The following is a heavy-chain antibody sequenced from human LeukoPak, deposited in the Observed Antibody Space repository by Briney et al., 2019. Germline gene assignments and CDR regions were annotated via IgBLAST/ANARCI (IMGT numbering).Heavy chain of an antibody. V-gene: IGHV4-34*01. CDR3: ARHRGLDP. D-gene: IGHD2-21*01. CDR1: GGSISSYY. J-gene: IGHJ5*02. CDR2: INHSGST. Sequence: SETLSLTCTVSGGSISSYYWSWIRQPPGKGLEWIGEINHSGSTNYNPSLKSRLTISLDTSKNQFSLELNSVTAADTAVYYCARHRGLDPWGQGTQVTVS.